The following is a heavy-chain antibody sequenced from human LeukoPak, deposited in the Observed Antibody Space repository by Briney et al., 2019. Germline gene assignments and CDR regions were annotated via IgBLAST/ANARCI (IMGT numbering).Heavy chain of an antibody. CDR3: ARVPTTVTHGDAYNWFDP. V-gene: IGHV4-31*03. Sequence: TLSLTCTVSGGSISSGGYYWSWIRQHPGKGLEWIGYIYYSGSTYYNPSLKSRVTISVDTSKNQFSLKLSSVTAADTAVYYCARVPTTVTHGDAYNWFDPWGQGTLVTVSS. CDR2: IYYSGST. CDR1: GGSISSGGYY. J-gene: IGHJ5*02. D-gene: IGHD4-17*01.